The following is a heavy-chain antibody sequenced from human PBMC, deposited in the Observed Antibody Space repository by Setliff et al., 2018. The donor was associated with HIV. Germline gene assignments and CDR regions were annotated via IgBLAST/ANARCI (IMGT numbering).Heavy chain of an antibody. D-gene: IGHD6-19*01. CDR3: AKNVYRSPWSPLDY. Sequence: RLSCAASGFTFSSYGMHWVRQAPGKGLEWVAFIRYDDTYKYYVDSVKGRFTISRDNSKNTLYLQMNSLRPEDTAVYYCAKNVYRSPWSPLDYWGQGTLVTVSS. CDR2: IRYDDTYK. J-gene: IGHJ4*02. CDR1: GFTFSSYG. V-gene: IGHV3-30*02.